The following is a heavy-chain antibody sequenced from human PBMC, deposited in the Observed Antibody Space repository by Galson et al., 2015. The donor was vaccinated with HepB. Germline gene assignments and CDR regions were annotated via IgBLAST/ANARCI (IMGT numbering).Heavy chain of an antibody. CDR1: GFTFSGSA. Sequence: SLRLSCAASGFTFSGSAIHWVRQASGSGPEWIGHIRSKATNYAALYVPSLKGRFTISRDDSKNMAYLHMRSPKTDDTAVYYCVRSGDFSGYSSRWGQGTLVTVSS. D-gene: IGHD6-13*01. V-gene: IGHV3-73*01. CDR3: VRSGDFSGYSSR. J-gene: IGHJ4*02. CDR2: IRSKATNYAA.